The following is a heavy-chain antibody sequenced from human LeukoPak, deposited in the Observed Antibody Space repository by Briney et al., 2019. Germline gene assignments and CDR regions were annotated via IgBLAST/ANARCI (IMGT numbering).Heavy chain of an antibody. D-gene: IGHD1-26*01. CDR1: GYTFTGYY. CDR3: ARDLSGSYLFDY. CDR2: INPNSGGT. J-gene: IGHJ4*02. Sequence: ASVNVSCKASGYTFTGYYMHWVRQAPGQGLEWMGWINPNSGGTNYAQKFQGRVTMTRDTSISTAYMELSRLRSDDTAVYYCARDLSGSYLFDYWGQGTLVTVSS. V-gene: IGHV1-2*02.